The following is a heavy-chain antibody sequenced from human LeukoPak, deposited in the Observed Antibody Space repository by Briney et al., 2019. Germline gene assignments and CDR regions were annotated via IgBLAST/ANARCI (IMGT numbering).Heavy chain of an antibody. CDR3: AREGDY. CDR1: GYSISSGYY. CDR2: IYHSGST. V-gene: IGHV4-38-2*02. J-gene: IGHJ4*02. Sequence: SETLSLTCAVSGYSISSGYYWGWIRQPPGKGLEWIGGIYHSGSTYYNPSLKSRVTISVDTSKNQFSLKLSSVTAADTAVYYCAREGDYWGQGTLVTVSS.